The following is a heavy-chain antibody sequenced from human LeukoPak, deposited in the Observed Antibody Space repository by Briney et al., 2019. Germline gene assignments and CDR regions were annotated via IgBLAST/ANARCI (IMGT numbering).Heavy chain of an antibody. CDR3: ARWGWSERGYYYGMDV. Sequence: ASVKVSCKASGYTFTSYDINWVRQAPGQGLGWMGWMNPNSGNTGYAQKFQGRVTMTRNTSISTAYMELSSLRSEDTAVYYCARWGWSERGYYYGMDVWGQGATVTVSS. J-gene: IGHJ6*02. CDR1: GYTFTSYD. V-gene: IGHV1-8*01. D-gene: IGHD6-19*01. CDR2: MNPNSGNT.